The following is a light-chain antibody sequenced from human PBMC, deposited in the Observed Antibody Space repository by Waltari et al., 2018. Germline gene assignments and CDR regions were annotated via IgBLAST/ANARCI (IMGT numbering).Light chain of an antibody. J-gene: IGLJ1*01. CDR2: DVS. CDR3: SSYTSRATYD. CDR1: NSDIGGYNY. Sequence: QSALTQPASVSGSPGQSITISCTGTNSDIGGYNYVSWYQQHPGKAPKLMIYDVSMRPSGVSIRFSGSKSGNTASLTISGLQPDDKADYYCSSYTSRATYDFGTGTKVTVL. V-gene: IGLV2-14*03.